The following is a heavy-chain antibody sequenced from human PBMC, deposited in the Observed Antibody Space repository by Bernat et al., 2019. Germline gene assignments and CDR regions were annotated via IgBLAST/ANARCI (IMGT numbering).Heavy chain of an antibody. D-gene: IGHD3-22*01. V-gene: IGHV3-30*18. CDR1: GFTFSSYG. CDR3: AKERYDSSGYYFDY. Sequence: QVQLVESGGGVVQPGRSLRLSCAASGFTFSSYGMHWVRQAPGKGLEWVAVTSYDGSNKYYADSVKGRFTISRDNSKNTLYLQMNSLRAEDTAVYYCAKERYDSSGYYFDYWGQGTLVTVSS. J-gene: IGHJ4*02. CDR2: TSYDGSNK.